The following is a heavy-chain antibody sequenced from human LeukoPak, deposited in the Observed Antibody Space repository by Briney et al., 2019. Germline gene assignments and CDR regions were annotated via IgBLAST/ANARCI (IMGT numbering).Heavy chain of an antibody. CDR3: ARDRYCSGGSCYYYYYYMDV. D-gene: IGHD2-15*01. Sequence: SETLSLTCAVSGGAISSYYWSWIRQPPGKGLELIGYIYYGGSTNYNPSLTSRVTISVDTSLTQFSLKLTSVSAADTAVYYCARDRYCSGGSCYYYYYYMDVWGKGTTVTISS. CDR1: GGAISSYY. CDR2: IYYGGST. J-gene: IGHJ6*03. V-gene: IGHV4-59*01.